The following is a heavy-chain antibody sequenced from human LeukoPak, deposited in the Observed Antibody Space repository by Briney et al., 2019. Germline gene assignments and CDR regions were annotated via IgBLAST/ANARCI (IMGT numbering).Heavy chain of an antibody. D-gene: IGHD6-6*01. J-gene: IGHJ6*03. CDR2: ISGSGGST. V-gene: IGHV3-23*01. CDR3: AGTGYSSSFYYYYMDV. Sequence: GSLRLPCAASGFTFSSYAMSWVRQAPGKGLEWVSAISGSGGSTYYADSVKGRFTISRDNSKNTLYLQMNSLRAEDTAVYYCAGTGYSSSFYYYYMDVWGKGTTVTVSS. CDR1: GFTFSSYA.